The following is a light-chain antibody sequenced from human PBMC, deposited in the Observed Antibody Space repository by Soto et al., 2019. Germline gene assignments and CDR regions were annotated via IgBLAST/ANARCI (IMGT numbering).Light chain of an antibody. CDR1: QGISSA. CDR3: QQFNSYPLT. Sequence: AIQLTQSPSSLSASVGDRVTITCRASQGISSALAWYQQKPGKAPKLLIYDASSLESGVLSRFSGSGSVTDFTLTISSLQPEDFATYYCQQFNSYPLTFCGGTKVEIK. V-gene: IGKV1-13*02. CDR2: DAS. J-gene: IGKJ4*01.